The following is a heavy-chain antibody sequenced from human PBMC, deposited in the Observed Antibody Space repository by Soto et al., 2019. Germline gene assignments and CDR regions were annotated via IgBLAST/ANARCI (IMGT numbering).Heavy chain of an antibody. D-gene: IGHD2-2*01. CDR1: GYSISSSNW. J-gene: IGHJ6*02. CDR2: IYYSGST. V-gene: IGHV4-28*01. CDR3: ARIPASTGSSTSTRPSYGMDV. Sequence: SETLSLTCAVSGYSISSSNWWGWIRQPPGKGLEWIGYIYYSGSTYYTPSLKSRVTMSVDTSKNKFSLKLSSVTAVDTAVYYCARIPASTGSSTSTRPSYGMDVWGQGTPVTVSS.